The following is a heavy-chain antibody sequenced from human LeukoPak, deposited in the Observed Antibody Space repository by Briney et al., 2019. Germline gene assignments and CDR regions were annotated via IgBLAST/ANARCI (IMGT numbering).Heavy chain of an antibody. J-gene: IGHJ4*02. Sequence: PSETLSLTCTVSGGSISSYYWSWIRQPPGKGLEWIGYIYYSGSTNYNPSLKSRVAISLDKSSNQFSLRLTPVTAADTAMYFCAREEMPGKFDYWGQGILVTVSS. V-gene: IGHV4-59*12. CDR1: GGSISSYY. CDR2: IYYSGST. CDR3: AREEMPGKFDY. D-gene: IGHD1-26*01.